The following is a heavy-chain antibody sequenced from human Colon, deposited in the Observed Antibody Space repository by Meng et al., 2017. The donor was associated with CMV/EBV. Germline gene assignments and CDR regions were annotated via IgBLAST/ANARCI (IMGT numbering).Heavy chain of an antibody. CDR1: GFTLRNSA. CDR2: ISGSGSTT. D-gene: IGHD6-19*01. J-gene: IGHJ4*02. V-gene: IGHV3-23*01. Sequence: GESLKISCAASGFTLRNSAMTWVRQAPGKGLEWVSSISGSGSTTSYADSVKGRFSISRDNSKNTLSLQMNSLRAEDTAVYYCAKGLFAAGSLVYFDFWGQGTLVTVSS. CDR3: AKGLFAAGSLVYFDF.